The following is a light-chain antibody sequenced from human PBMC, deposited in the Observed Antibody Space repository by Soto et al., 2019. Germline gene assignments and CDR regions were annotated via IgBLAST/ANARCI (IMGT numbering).Light chain of an antibody. CDR1: QSVSSN. J-gene: IGKJ1*01. Sequence: EILMTQSPATLSVSPGERATLSCRASQSVSSNLAWYQQKPGQAPRLLIYAVSTRPTGIPARFSGSGSGTEFTLTINSLQSEDFAVYYCQQYNNWPPTWTFGQGTK. CDR3: QQYNNWPPTWT. V-gene: IGKV3-15*01. CDR2: AVS.